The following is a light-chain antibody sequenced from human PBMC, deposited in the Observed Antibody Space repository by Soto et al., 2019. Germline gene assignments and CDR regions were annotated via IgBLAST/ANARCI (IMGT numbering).Light chain of an antibody. V-gene: IGKV3-11*01. CDR1: QSVSNY. CDR3: QQRSNWPPYT. J-gene: IGKJ2*01. Sequence: EIVLTQSPDSLSLSPGERATLSCRASQSVSNYLAWYQQKPGQAPRLLIYDASNRATGIPARFSGSGSGTDFTLTISSLEPEDFAVYYCQQRSNWPPYTFGQGTKLEIK. CDR2: DAS.